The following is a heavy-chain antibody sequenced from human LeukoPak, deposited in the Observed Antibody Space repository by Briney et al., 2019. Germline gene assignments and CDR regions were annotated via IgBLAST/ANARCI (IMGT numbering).Heavy chain of an antibody. CDR3: ARGGYSYGIPENWFDP. J-gene: IGHJ5*02. CDR1: GFTVSSNY. Sequence: GGSLRLSCAASGFTVSSNYMSWVRQAPGKGLEWVSVIYSGGSTYYADSVKGRFTISRDNSKNTLYLQMNSLRAEDTAVYYCARGGYSYGIPENWFDPWGQGNLVTVSS. CDR2: IYSGGST. V-gene: IGHV3-53*01. D-gene: IGHD5-18*01.